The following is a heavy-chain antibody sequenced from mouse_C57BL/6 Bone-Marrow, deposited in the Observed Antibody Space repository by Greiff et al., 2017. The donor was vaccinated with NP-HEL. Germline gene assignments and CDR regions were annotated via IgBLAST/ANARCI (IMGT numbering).Heavy chain of an antibody. CDR3: ARHEDPTSWFAY. V-gene: IGHV1-64*01. CDR1: GYTFTSYW. Sequence: QVQLQQPGAELVKPGASVKLSCKASGYTFTSYWMHWVKQRPGQGLEWIGMIHPNSGSTNYNEKFKSKATLTVDKSSSTAYMQLSSLTSEDSAVYFCARHEDPTSWFAYWGQGTLVTVSA. D-gene: IGHD4-1*02. J-gene: IGHJ3*01. CDR2: IHPNSGST.